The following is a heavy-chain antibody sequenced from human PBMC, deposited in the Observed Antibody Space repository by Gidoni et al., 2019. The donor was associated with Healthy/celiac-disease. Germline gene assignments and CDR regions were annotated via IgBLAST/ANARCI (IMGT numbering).Heavy chain of an antibody. J-gene: IGHJ4*02. CDR3: ARKRSPSRIDY. Sequence: QVQLQQWGAGLLKPSETLSLTCAVYGGSFSGYYWSWIRQPPGKGLEWIGEINHSGSTNYNPSLKSRVTISVDTSKNQFSLKLGSVTAADTAVYYCARKRSPSRIDYWGQGTLVTVSS. CDR2: INHSGST. V-gene: IGHV4-34*01. CDR1: GGSFSGYY. D-gene: IGHD1-1*01.